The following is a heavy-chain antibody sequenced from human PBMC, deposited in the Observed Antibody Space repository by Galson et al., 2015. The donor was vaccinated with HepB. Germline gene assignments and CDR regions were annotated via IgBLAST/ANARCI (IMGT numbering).Heavy chain of an antibody. CDR2: ISSSSSTI. CDR3: ARDRSGWYRGGWFDP. J-gene: IGHJ5*02. CDR1: GFTFSSYS. V-gene: IGHV3-48*02. D-gene: IGHD6-19*01. Sequence: SLRLSCAASGFTFSSYSMNWVRQAPGKGLEWVSYISSSSSTIYYADSVKGRFTISRDNAKNSLYLQMNSLRDEDTAVYYCARDRSGWYRGGWFDPWGQGTLVTVSS.